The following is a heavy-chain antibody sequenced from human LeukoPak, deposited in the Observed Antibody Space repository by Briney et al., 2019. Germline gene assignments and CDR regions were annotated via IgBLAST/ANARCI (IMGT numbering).Heavy chain of an antibody. D-gene: IGHD3-3*01. CDR2: INPNSGGT. CDR1: GYTFTGYY. J-gene: IGHJ4*02. V-gene: IGHV1-2*02. CDR3: ARSYDFWSGYSDNLSFDY. Sequence: ASVKVSCTASGYTFTGYYMHWVRQAPGQGLEWMGWINPNSGGTNYAQKFQGRVTMTRDTSISTAYMELSRLRSDDTAVYYCARSYDFWSGYSDNLSFDYWGQGTLVTVSS.